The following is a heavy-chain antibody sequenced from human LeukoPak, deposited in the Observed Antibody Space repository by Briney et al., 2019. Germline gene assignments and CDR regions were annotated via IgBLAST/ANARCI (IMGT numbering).Heavy chain of an antibody. D-gene: IGHD2-15*01. CDR3: ARVPRGSGGSYDY. CDR1: GGSFSGYY. J-gene: IGHJ4*02. Sequence: SETLSLTCAVYGGSFSGYYWSWIRQPPGKGLEWIGEINHSGSTNYNPSLKSRVTISVDTSKNQFSLKLSFVTAADTAVYCCARVPRGSGGSYDYWGQGTLVTVSS. V-gene: IGHV4-34*01. CDR2: INHSGST.